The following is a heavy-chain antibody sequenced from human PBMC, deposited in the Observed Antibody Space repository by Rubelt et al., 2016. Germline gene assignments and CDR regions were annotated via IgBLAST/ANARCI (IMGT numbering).Heavy chain of an antibody. CDR2: INPNGGGT. Sequence: GQGLEWMGWINPNGGGTNYAQKFQGWDTLTRDTSISTAYMELSSLRSEDTAVYYCARDMQLLWFGESLTGVDGWFDPWGQGTLVTVSS. V-gene: IGHV1-2*04. CDR3: ARDMQLLWFGESLTGVDGWFDP. J-gene: IGHJ5*02. D-gene: IGHD3-10*01.